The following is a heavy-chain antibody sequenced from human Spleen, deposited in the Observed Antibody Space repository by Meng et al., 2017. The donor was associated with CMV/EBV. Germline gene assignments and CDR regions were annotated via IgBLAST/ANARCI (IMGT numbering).Heavy chain of an antibody. CDR1: GYTYTSYG. V-gene: IGHV1-18*01. J-gene: IGHJ4*02. D-gene: IGHD3-22*01. Sequence: QQVQSGAEVQQPAASVTVSCKASGYTYTSYGISWVRQAPGQGLEWIGWISAYNGNTNYAQKFQGRVTMTTDKSPRTASLWLRRLRSDDTAVYYCGEGLTVIVKWGQGTLVTVSS. CDR3: GEGLTVIVK. CDR2: ISAYNGNT.